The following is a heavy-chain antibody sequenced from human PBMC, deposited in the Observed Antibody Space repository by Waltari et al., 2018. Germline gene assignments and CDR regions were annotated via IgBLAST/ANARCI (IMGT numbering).Heavy chain of an antibody. CDR1: GFTFSSYS. J-gene: IGHJ4*02. CDR2: ISSSSSTI. CDR3: AREEKVGATGGNDY. Sequence: VQLVESGGGLVQPGGSLRLSCAASGFTFSSYSMTWVRQAPGKGLEWVSYISSSSSTIYYADSVKGRFTISRDNAKNSLYLQMNSLRAEDTAVYYCAREEKVGATGGNDYWGQGTLVTVSS. D-gene: IGHD1-26*01. V-gene: IGHV3-48*04.